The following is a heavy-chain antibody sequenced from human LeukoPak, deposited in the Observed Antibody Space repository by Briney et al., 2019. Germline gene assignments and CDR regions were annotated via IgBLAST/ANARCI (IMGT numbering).Heavy chain of an antibody. J-gene: IGHJ6*02. CDR3: AARIAARPDYYYGMDV. CDR2: IVVGSGNT. CDR1: GFTFTSSA. D-gene: IGHD6-6*01. V-gene: IGHV1-58*02. Sequence: GTSVKVSCKAFGFTFTSSAMQWVRQARGQRLEWIGWIVVGSGNTNYAQKFQERVTITRDMSTSTAYMELSSLRSEDTAVYYCAARIAARPDYYYGMDVWGQGTTVTVSS.